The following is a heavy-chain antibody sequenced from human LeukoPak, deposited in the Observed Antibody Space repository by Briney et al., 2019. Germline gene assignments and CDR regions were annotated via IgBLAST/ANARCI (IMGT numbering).Heavy chain of an antibody. D-gene: IGHD3-3*01. CDR1: GYTFTSFG. Sequence: ASVKVSCTASGYTFTSFGISWVRQAPGQGLEWMGWISAYSGDTKYAQKLQGRVTMTRDTTTNTAFMELRSLRSDDTAVYYCARDERSASPYYLDYWGQGTLVTVSS. J-gene: IGHJ4*02. CDR3: ARDERSASPYYLDY. CDR2: ISAYSGDT. V-gene: IGHV1-18*01.